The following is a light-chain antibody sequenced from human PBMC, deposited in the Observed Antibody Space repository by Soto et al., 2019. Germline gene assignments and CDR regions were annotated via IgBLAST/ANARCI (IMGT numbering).Light chain of an antibody. Sequence: QSALTQPPSASGSPGQSVTISCTGTSSDIGDYNYVSWYQQHPGKAPKLMIYEVTKRPSGVPDRFSGSKSGNTASLIVSGLHVDDEADYFCSSYAHSDNLIVGGGTKLTVL. J-gene: IGLJ2*01. CDR1: SSDIGDYNY. V-gene: IGLV2-8*01. CDR3: SSYAHSDNLI. CDR2: EVT.